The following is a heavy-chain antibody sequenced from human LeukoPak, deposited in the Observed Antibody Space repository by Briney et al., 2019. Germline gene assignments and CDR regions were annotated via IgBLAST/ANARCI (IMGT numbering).Heavy chain of an antibody. D-gene: IGHD6-19*01. CDR2: IYTSGST. Sequence: PSETLSLTCTVSGGSISSYYWSWIRQPAGKGLEWIGCIYTSGSTNYNPSLKSRVTMSVDTSKNQFSLKLSSVTAADTAVYYCARDLYGQWPPPPGSPYDAFDIWGQGTMVTVSS. CDR3: ARDLYGQWPPPPGSPYDAFDI. CDR1: GGSISSYY. J-gene: IGHJ3*02. V-gene: IGHV4-4*07.